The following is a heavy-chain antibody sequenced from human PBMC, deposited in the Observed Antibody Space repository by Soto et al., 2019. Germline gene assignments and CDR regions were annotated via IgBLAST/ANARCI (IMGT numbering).Heavy chain of an antibody. Sequence: QVQLVQSGAEVKKPGSSVKVSCKASGGTFSSYAISWVRQAPGQGLEWRGGIIPIFGTANYAQKFQGRVTITADESTSTAYMELSSLISYDTAVYYCARGSSAQGLRISDYGIDVWGQRTTVTVSS. CDR2: IIPIFGTA. CDR3: ARGSSAQGLRISDYGIDV. J-gene: IGHJ6*02. V-gene: IGHV1-69*01. D-gene: IGHD6-6*01. CDR1: GGTFSSYA.